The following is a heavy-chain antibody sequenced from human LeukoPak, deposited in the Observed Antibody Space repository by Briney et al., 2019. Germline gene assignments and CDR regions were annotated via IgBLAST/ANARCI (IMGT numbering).Heavy chain of an antibody. J-gene: IGHJ4*02. V-gene: IGHV3-30*02. CDR1: GFTFSSYG. CDR3: AKDHPWATGPEVY. Sequence: PGGSLRLSCAASGFTFSSYGMHWVRQAPGKGLEWVAFIRYDGSNKYYADSVKGRFTISRDNSKNTLYLQMNSLRAEDTAVYYCAKDHPWATGPEVYWGQGTLVTASS. D-gene: IGHD1-1*01. CDR2: IRYDGSNK.